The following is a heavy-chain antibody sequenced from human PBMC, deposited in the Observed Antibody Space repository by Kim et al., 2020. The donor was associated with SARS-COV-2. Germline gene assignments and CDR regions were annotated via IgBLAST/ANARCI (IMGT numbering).Heavy chain of an antibody. CDR3: TTDAAFDDYYYYYMDV. Sequence: GGSLRLSCAASGFTFSNAWMSWVRQAPGKGLEWVGRIKSKTDGGTTDYAAPVKGRFTISRDDSKNTLYLQMNSLKTEDTAVYYCTTDAAFDDYYYYYMDVWGKGTTVTVSS. D-gene: IGHD3-9*01. CDR2: IKSKTDGGTT. CDR1: GFTFSNAW. V-gene: IGHV3-15*01. J-gene: IGHJ6*03.